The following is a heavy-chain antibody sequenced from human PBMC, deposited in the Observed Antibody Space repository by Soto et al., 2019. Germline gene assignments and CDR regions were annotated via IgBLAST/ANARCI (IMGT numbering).Heavy chain of an antibody. Sequence: SLRLSCAASGFTFSNYAMHWVRQAPGKGLEWVSDIRGSYTNTYYADSVKGRFTISRDNSKNTLFLQMNSLRAEDTAVYYCARGPDILTGHCDYWGQGTLVTVSS. CDR1: GFTFSNYA. D-gene: IGHD3-9*01. CDR3: ARGPDILTGHCDY. CDR2: IRGSYTNT. J-gene: IGHJ4*02. V-gene: IGHV3-23*01.